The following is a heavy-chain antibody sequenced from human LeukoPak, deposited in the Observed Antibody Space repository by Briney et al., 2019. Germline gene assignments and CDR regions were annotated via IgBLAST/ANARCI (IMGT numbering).Heavy chain of an antibody. CDR3: ARAEVGPDYYYGMDV. D-gene: IGHD2-15*01. Sequence: GGSLRLSCAASGFTFSYHWMTWVRQAPGKGLEWVANIKNDGAVKNYVDSVKGRFTISRDNAKNSLYLQMNSLRDEDTAVYYCARAEVGPDYYYGMDVWGQGTTVTVSS. V-gene: IGHV3-7*01. CDR1: GFTFSYHW. CDR2: IKNDGAVK. J-gene: IGHJ6*02.